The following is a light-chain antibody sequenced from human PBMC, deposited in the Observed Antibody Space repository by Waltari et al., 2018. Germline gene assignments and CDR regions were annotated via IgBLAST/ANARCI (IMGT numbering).Light chain of an antibody. J-gene: IGLJ2*01. CDR1: SGDVGSYNL. V-gene: IGLV2-23*02. Sequence: QSALTQPVSVPGSPGQSITISCTGTSGDVGSYNLVSWYQQHQGKAPTLTIYEVTKRPSGVSSLFSSSRSGNTASLAVSGLQAEYEADYYCCSYAGSSTVLFGGGTKLAVL. CDR3: CSYAGSSTVL. CDR2: EVT.